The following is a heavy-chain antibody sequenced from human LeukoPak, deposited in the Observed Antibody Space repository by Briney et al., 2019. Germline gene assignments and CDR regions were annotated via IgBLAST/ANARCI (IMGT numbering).Heavy chain of an antibody. Sequence: PGGSLRLSCAASGFTFSSYGMHWVRQAPGKGLEWVAVIWYVGSNKYYADSVKGRFTISRDNSKNTLYLQMNSLRAEDTAVYYCAKDSGGYYYYFDYWGQGTLVTVSS. D-gene: IGHD3-3*01. CDR3: AKDSGGYYYYFDY. CDR1: GFTFSSYG. V-gene: IGHV3-33*06. J-gene: IGHJ4*02. CDR2: IWYVGSNK.